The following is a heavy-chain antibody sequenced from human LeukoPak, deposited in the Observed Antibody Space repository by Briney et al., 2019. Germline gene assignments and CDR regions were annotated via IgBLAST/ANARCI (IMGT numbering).Heavy chain of an antibody. CDR3: ARDMGIAAAGIRA. D-gene: IGHD6-13*01. Sequence: PGGSLRLSCAASGXTFSSYGMHWVRQAPGKGLEWVAVIWYDGSNKYYADSVKGRFTISRDNSKNTLYLQMNSLRAEDTAVYYCARDMGIAAAGIRAWGQGTLVTVSS. V-gene: IGHV3-33*01. J-gene: IGHJ5*02. CDR2: IWYDGSNK. CDR1: GXTFSSYG.